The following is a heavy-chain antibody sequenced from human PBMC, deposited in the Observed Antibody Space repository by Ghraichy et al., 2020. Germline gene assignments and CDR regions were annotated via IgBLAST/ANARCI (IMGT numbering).Heavy chain of an antibody. D-gene: IGHD3-16*01. CDR2: IYSEGAT. CDR3: TKGGERQRPDEPTPCDY. V-gene: IGHV3-53*01. J-gene: IGHJ4*02. CDR1: GFIASSNY. Sequence: GGSLRLSCAASGFIASSNYMSWVRQAPGKGLEWVSVIYSEGATHYADSVKGRFIISRDNPKNALYLQMNRLRVEDTAVYFCTKGGERQRPDEPTPCDYWGQGTQLTVAT.